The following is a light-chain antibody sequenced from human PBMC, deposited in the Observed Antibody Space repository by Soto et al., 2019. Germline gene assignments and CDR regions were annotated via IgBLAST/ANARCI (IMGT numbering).Light chain of an antibody. Sequence: EMVMTQSPATLSVSPGERATLSCRASQSVRSNLAWYQQKPGQAPRLLIYGASTRATGIPARFSGSGSGTEFTLTISSLQSEDFAVYYCQQYNNWPQTFGQGTKLEIK. CDR3: QQYNNWPQT. CDR2: GAS. CDR1: QSVRSN. V-gene: IGKV3-15*01. J-gene: IGKJ2*01.